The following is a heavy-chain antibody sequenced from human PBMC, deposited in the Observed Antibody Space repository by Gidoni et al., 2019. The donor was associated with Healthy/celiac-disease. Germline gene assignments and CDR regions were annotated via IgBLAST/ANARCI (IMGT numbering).Heavy chain of an antibody. CDR1: GFTFSSHR. Sequence: EVQLVESGGGLVKPGGSLGLSGAACGFTFSSHRMNWVRQAPGKGLEWVSAISSSSSYIYYADSVKGRFTISRDNAKNSLYLQMNSLIAEDTAVYYCARDLAGMDVWGQGTTVTVSS. J-gene: IGHJ6*02. V-gene: IGHV3-21*01. CDR3: ARDLAGMDV. CDR2: ISSSSSYI. D-gene: IGHD3-16*01.